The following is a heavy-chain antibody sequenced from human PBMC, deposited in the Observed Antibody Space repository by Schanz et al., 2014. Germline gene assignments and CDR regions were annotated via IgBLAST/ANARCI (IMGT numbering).Heavy chain of an antibody. CDR1: GFTLSSYA. J-gene: IGHJ4*02. Sequence: DVQLAESGGGLVQPGGSLRLSCAASGFTLSSYALSWVRQSPGKGLEWVSAINTADTTYYADSVKGRFTVSRDNSKNTVYLHMNSLRDEDTAVYYCAKYRYSVFDFDYWGQGTLVTVSS. CDR3: AKYRYSVFDFDY. CDR2: INTADTT. D-gene: IGHD3-16*02. V-gene: IGHV3-23*04.